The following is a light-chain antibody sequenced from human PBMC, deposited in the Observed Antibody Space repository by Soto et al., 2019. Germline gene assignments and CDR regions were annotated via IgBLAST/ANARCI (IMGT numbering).Light chain of an antibody. CDR2: GAS. V-gene: IGKV3-20*01. J-gene: IGKJ2*01. CDR1: QSVSSSY. CDR3: QQYGSSPPYT. Sequence: EIVLTQSPGTLSLSPGERATLSCRASQSVSSSYLAWYQQKPGHAPRLLIYGASSRATGIPDRFSGSGSGTDFTLTISRLEPEDFAVYYCQQYGSSPPYTFGQGTKLVIK.